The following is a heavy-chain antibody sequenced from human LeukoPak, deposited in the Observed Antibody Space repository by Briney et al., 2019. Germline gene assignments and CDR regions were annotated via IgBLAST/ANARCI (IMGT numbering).Heavy chain of an antibody. D-gene: IGHD3-22*01. CDR1: GFTFSSYE. Sequence: GGSLRLSCAASGFTFSSYEMNWVRRAPGKGLEWISYISSSGSTIYYADSVKGRFTIFRDNSKNSLFLQMNSLGAEDTATYYCARDSYFYDSSGNTVAHFDYWGQGALVTVSS. CDR3: ARDSYFYDSSGNTVAHFDY. CDR2: ISSSGSTI. J-gene: IGHJ4*02. V-gene: IGHV3-48*03.